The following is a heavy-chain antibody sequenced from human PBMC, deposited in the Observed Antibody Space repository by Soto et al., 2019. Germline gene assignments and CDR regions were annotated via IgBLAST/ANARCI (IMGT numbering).Heavy chain of an antibody. D-gene: IGHD1-1*01. CDR3: ARGRYGDY. CDR1: GYIFTTYG. J-gene: IGHJ4*02. Sequence: QVNLVQSGAEVKKPGASVKVSCKGSGYIFTTYGITWVRQAPGQGLEWMGWISAHNGNTNYAQKLQGRVTVTRDTSTSTAYLELRNLRSDDTAVYYCARGRYGDYGGQGALVTVSS. V-gene: IGHV1-18*01. CDR2: ISAHNGNT.